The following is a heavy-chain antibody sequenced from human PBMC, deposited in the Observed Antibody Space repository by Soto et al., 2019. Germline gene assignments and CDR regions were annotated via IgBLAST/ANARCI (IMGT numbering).Heavy chain of an antibody. J-gene: IGHJ6*02. CDR1: GFTFSSYG. V-gene: IGHV3-30*18. D-gene: IGHD1-1*01. Sequence: GGSLRLSCAASGFTFSSYGTHWVRQAPGKGLEWVAVISYDGSNKYYADSVKGRFTISRDNSKNTLYLQMNSLRAEDTAVYYCAKDNDYFPVMDVWGQGTTVTVSS. CDR3: AKDNDYFPVMDV. CDR2: ISYDGSNK.